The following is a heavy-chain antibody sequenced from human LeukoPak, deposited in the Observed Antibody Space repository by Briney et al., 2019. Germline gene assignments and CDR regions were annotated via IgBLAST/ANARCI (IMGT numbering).Heavy chain of an antibody. CDR3: AKMVNYGSGSYPDY. V-gene: IGHV3-23*01. CDR2: ISGSGGST. CDR1: GFTFSSYA. D-gene: IGHD3-10*01. J-gene: IGHJ4*02. Sequence: PGGSLRLSCAATGFTFSSYAMSSVRQALGKGLEWVSAISGSGGSTYYADSVKGRFTISRDNSKNTLYLQMNSLRAEDTAVYYCAKMVNYGSGSYPDYWGQGTLVTVSS.